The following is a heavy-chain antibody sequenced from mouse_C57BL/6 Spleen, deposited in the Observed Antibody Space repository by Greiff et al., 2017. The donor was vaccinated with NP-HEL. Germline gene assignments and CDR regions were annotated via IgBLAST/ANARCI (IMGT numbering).Heavy chain of an antibody. CDR2: IYPSDSET. J-gene: IGHJ2*01. CDR1: GYTFTSYW. CDR3: ARERDYGSSSHYFDY. V-gene: IGHV1-61*01. D-gene: IGHD1-1*01. Sequence: QVQLQQPGAELVRPGSSVKLSCKASGYTFTSYWMDWVKQRPGQGLEWIGNIYPSDSETHYNQKFKDKATLTVDKSSSTAYMQLSSLTSEDSAVYYCARERDYGSSSHYFDYWGQGTTLTVSS.